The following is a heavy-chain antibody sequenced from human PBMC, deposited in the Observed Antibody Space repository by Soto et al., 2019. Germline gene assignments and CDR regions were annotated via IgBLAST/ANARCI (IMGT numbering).Heavy chain of an antibody. CDR1: GDTVSSDSVA. J-gene: IGHJ4*02. CDR2: TYYRTKWFN. Sequence: HVQLQQSGPGLVRPSQTLSLTCGISGDTVSSDSVAWNWIRQSPSRGLEWLGRTYYRTKWFNDYGASVMNRITITPDTSKNQFSLQLDSVTPEDTAVYYCASDRGGYIDFFDTWGQGILVTVSS. V-gene: IGHV6-1*01. CDR3: ASDRGGYIDFFDT. D-gene: IGHD1-26*01.